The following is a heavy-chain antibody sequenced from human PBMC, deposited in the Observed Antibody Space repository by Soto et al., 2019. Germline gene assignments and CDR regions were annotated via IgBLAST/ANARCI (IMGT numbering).Heavy chain of an antibody. Sequence: QVQLVQSGAEVKKPGASVKVSCKASGYTFTSYGISWVRQAPGQGLEWMGWISAYNGNTNYAQKLQGRVTMTTDTSTSTAYMELRSLRSDDTAVYYCARDRTMIVVADPARGDIWGQGTMVTVSS. CDR1: GYTFTSYG. V-gene: IGHV1-18*01. CDR3: ARDRTMIVVADPARGDI. D-gene: IGHD3-22*01. J-gene: IGHJ3*02. CDR2: ISAYNGNT.